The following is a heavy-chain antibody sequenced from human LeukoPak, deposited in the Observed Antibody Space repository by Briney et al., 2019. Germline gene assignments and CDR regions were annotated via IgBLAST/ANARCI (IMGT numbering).Heavy chain of an antibody. CDR2: INHSGST. D-gene: IGHD3-10*01. CDR1: GGSFSGYY. V-gene: IGHV4-34*01. J-gene: IGHJ4*02. Sequence: LETLSLTCAVYGGSFSGYYWSWIRQPPGKGLEWIGEINHSGSTNYNPSLKSRVTISVDTSKNQFSLKLSSVTAADTAVYYCARGVRRFGELLDWGQGTLVTVSS. CDR3: ARGVRRFGELLD.